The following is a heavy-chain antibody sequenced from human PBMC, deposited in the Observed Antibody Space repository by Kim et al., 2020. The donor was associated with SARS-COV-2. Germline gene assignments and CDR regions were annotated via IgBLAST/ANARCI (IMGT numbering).Heavy chain of an antibody. Sequence: SVKGRFTISRDNAKNSLYLQMNSLRAEDTAVYYCARDGARGGLPLYYFDYWGQGTLVTVSS. V-gene: IGHV3-11*06. D-gene: IGHD1-26*01. J-gene: IGHJ4*02. CDR3: ARDGARGGLPLYYFDY.